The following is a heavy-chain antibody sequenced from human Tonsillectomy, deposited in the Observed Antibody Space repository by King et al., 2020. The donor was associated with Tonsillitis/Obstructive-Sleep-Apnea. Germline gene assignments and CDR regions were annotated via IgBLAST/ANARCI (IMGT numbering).Heavy chain of an antibody. Sequence: PLQESGPGLVKPSETLSLTCTVSGGSISSYYWSWIRQPPGKGLEWIGYIYYSGSTNYNPSLKSRVTISVDTSKNQFSLKLSSVTAADTAVYYCARASSGSYYMAFDIWGQGTMVTVSS. CDR2: IYYSGST. D-gene: IGHD1-26*01. CDR3: ARASSGSYYMAFDI. J-gene: IGHJ3*02. CDR1: GGSISSYY. V-gene: IGHV4-59*01.